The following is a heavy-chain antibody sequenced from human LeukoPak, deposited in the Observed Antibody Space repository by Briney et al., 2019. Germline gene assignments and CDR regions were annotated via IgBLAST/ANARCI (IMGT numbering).Heavy chain of an antibody. Sequence: GESLKISCKGSGYGFTSYWIGWVRQMPGKGLEWMGIIYPGDSDTRYSPSFQGQVTISADKSISTAYLQWSSLKASDTAMYYCARLLLWFGELSSFDYWGQGTLVTVSS. CDR1: GYGFTSYW. J-gene: IGHJ4*02. V-gene: IGHV5-51*01. CDR3: ARLLLWFGELSSFDY. CDR2: IYPGDSDT. D-gene: IGHD3-10*01.